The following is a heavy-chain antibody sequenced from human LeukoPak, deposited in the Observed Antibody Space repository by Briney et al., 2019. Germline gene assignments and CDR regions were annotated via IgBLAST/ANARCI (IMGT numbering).Heavy chain of an antibody. CDR1: GVSISRYY. CDR3: ARVHDSSGSLV. J-gene: IGHJ3*01. V-gene: IGHV4-59*12. Sequence: PSETLSLTCTVSGVSISRYYWSWIRQPPGKGLEWIGYIYYSGSTYYNPSLKSRVTISVDTSKNQFSLKLSSVTAADTAVYYCARVHDSSGSLVWGQGTMVTVSS. CDR2: IYYSGST. D-gene: IGHD3-22*01.